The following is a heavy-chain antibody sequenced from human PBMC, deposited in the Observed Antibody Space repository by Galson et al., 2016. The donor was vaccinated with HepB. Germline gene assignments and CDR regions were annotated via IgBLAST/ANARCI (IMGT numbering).Heavy chain of an antibody. Sequence: TLSLTCSVSGGSISIGSYFWSWIRQPAGKGLEWLGRVLFTGSTTYNPSLKSRVTLAADTSKNQFSLNLTSVTATDTAVYYCVRERISLVRGGNYYYYYIDAWGEGTTIIVS. CDR3: VRERISLVRGGNYYYYYIDA. CDR1: GGSISIGSYF. V-gene: IGHV4-61*02. CDR2: VLFTGST. J-gene: IGHJ6*03. D-gene: IGHD3-10*01.